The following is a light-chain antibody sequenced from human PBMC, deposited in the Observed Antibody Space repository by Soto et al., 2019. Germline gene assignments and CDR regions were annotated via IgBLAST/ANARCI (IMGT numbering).Light chain of an antibody. CDR1: QSVLYRSKNKNY. Sequence: DIVLTQSPDSLAVSLAERATISCKSSQSVLYRSKNKNYLAWYQQKPGQPPKLLIYWASTRESGVPDRFSGSESGTDFTLTISSLQAEDVAVYYCQQYCVAPWTFGQGTKVEIK. CDR3: QQYCVAPWT. V-gene: IGKV4-1*01. CDR2: WAS. J-gene: IGKJ1*01.